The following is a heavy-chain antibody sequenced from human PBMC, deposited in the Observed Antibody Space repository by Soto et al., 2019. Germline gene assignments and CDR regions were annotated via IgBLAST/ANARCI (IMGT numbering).Heavy chain of an antibody. Sequence: QVQLVESGGGVVQPGRSLRLSCAASGFTFSNYGMHWVRQAPGKGLEWVALIWYDGSNTYYADSVKGRFTISRDNSKNTLFLQMTSLRAEDTAVYYCASTTATTFGWYFDLWGRGTLVTVSS. D-gene: IGHD4-17*01. CDR3: ASTTATTFGWYFDL. CDR1: GFTFSNYG. J-gene: IGHJ2*01. V-gene: IGHV3-33*01. CDR2: IWYDGSNT.